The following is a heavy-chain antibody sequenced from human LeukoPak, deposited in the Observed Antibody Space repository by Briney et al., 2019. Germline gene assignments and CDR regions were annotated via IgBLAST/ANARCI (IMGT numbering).Heavy chain of an antibody. CDR1: GFTFSSYT. CDR2: ISSSSNYI. Sequence: PGGSLRLSCAASGFTFSSYTMHWVRQAPGKGLEWVSSISSSSNYIYYADSVKGRFTISRDNAKNSLYLQMNSMRVEDTAVYYCSRVVDSSGWYKYFQHWGQGTLVTVSS. D-gene: IGHD6-19*01. J-gene: IGHJ1*01. V-gene: IGHV3-21*01. CDR3: SRVVDSSGWYKYFQH.